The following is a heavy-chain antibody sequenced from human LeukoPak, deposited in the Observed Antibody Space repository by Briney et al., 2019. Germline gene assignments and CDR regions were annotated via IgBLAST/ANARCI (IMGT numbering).Heavy chain of an antibody. D-gene: IGHD3-9*01. J-gene: IGHJ2*01. CDR2: ISYDGSNK. V-gene: IGHV3-30*03. Sequence: GRSLRLSCAASGFTFSSYGMHWVRQAPGKGLEWVAVISYDGSNKYYADSVKGRFTISRDNSKNTLYLQMNSLRAEDTAVYYCARDGPPLLVTYPNWYFDLWGRGTLVTVSS. CDR1: GFTFSSYG. CDR3: ARDGPPLLVTYPNWYFDL.